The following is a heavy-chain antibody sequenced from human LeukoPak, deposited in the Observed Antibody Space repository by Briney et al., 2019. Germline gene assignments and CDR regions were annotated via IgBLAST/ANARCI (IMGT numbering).Heavy chain of an antibody. CDR1: GFTFSNYW. V-gene: IGHV3-7*04. J-gene: IGHJ4*02. D-gene: IGHD3-3*02. CDR2: IKEDGSEK. CDR3: ARDSQHLNFDH. Sequence: GGSLTLSCAASGFTFSNYWMNWVRQAPGKGLEWVANIKEDGSEKYYVDSVKGRFTISRDNAKNSLYLQMDSLRAEDTAVYYCARDSQHLNFDHWGQGNLASVSS.